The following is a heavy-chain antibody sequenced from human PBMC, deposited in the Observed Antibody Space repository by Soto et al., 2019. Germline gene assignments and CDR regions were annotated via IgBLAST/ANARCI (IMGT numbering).Heavy chain of an antibody. Sequence: EVQLVESGGVLVQPGGSLRLSCAASGFTFSSHWMHWVRQAPGKGLVWVSRINSDGSRINYADSVKGRLTISRDNAKNTVYLQMNSLSAEDTAVYICARGASGRYYMDVWGKGATVTVCS. CDR3: ARGASGRYYMDV. CDR1: GFTFSSHW. J-gene: IGHJ6*03. CDR2: INSDGSRI. D-gene: IGHD3-10*01. V-gene: IGHV3-74*01.